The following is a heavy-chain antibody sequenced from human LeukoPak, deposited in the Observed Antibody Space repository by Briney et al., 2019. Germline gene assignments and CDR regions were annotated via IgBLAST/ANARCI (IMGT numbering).Heavy chain of an antibody. D-gene: IGHD6-19*01. V-gene: IGHV4-39*01. Sequence: PSETLSLTCTVSGGSISSYYWGWIRQPPGKGLEWIGTIYYSGSTYYNPSLESRVTISIDTSKNQFSLKLNSVTAADTAVYYCARVLPQWLARYYFDYWGQGSLVTVSS. CDR3: ARVLPQWLARYYFDY. CDR2: IYYSGST. CDR1: GGSISSYY. J-gene: IGHJ4*02.